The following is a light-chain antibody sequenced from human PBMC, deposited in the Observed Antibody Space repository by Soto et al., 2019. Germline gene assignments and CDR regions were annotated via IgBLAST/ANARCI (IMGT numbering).Light chain of an antibody. V-gene: IGKV1D-16*01. Sequence: DIQMTQSPSSVSASVGDRVTITCRASQGISSWLAWHQQKPGKAPKLLIYAASSLQSGVPSRFSGSGSGTDFTLTISSLQPDDFATYYCQQYNSYSGTFGQGTKVDIK. CDR2: AAS. CDR3: QQYNSYSGT. CDR1: QGISSW. J-gene: IGKJ1*01.